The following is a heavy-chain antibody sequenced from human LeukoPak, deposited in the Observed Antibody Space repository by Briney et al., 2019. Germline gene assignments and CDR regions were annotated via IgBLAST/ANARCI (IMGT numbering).Heavy chain of an antibody. V-gene: IGHV1-18*01. CDR3: ARDWYQLPFDY. Sequence: ASVKVSCKASGFTFTSHGFTWVRQAPGQGLEWMGWISAYNGDTHSAERFQGRVTLTTDTSTSTAYMGLSSLRSEDTAVYYCARDWYQLPFDYWGQGTLVTVSS. J-gene: IGHJ4*02. CDR1: GFTFTSHG. CDR2: ISAYNGDT. D-gene: IGHD2-2*01.